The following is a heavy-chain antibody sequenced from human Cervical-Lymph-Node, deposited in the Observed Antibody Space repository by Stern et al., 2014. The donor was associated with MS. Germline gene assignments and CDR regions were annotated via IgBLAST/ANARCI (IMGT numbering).Heavy chain of an antibody. CDR3: VRGGFSYGYGLDA. V-gene: IGHV1-8*01. J-gene: IGHJ6*02. CDR2: MNPKHANT. Sequence: VQLLQSGSQVRKPGASVKVSCQASGYTFINYDIFWVRQATGQGLEWMGWMNPKHANTGHAQKFPGRVTITRTTYISTAYMELSSLRSDDTAVYYCVRGGFSYGYGLDAWGQGTAVIVSS. CDR1: GYTFINYD. D-gene: IGHD5-18*01.